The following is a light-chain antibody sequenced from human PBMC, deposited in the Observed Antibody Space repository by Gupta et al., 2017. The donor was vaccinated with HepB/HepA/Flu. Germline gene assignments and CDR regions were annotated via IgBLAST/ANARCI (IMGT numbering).Light chain of an antibody. J-gene: IGLJ2*01. V-gene: IGLV3-21*04. CDR2: YDT. Sequence: SYVLTQPPSVSVAPGKTARTTCGGNNIGSKSVHWYQQKPGQAPVLVIYYDTDRPSGIPERFSCSNSGNTATLTISSVEAGDEADYYCQVWDSSSDHVVFGGGTKLTVL. CDR1: NIGSKS. CDR3: QVWDSSSDHVV.